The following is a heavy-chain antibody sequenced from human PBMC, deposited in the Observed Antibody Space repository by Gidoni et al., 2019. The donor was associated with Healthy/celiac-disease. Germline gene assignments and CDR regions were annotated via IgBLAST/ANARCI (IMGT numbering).Heavy chain of an antibody. J-gene: IGHJ4*02. D-gene: IGHD3-22*01. CDR3: TRDPGSGYTPYYFDY. Sequence: EVQLVASGGGLVKPGRPLRLSCPDSELPFGDYAMSWFRQAPGKGQEWVGFIRSKAYGGTTEYAASVKGRFTISRDDSKSIAYLQMNSLKTEDTAVYYCTRDPGSGYTPYYFDYWGQGTLVTVSS. CDR1: ELPFGDYA. V-gene: IGHV3-49*05. CDR2: IRSKAYGGTT.